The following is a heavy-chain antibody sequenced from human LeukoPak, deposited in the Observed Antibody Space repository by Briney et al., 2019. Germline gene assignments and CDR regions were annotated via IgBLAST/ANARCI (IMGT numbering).Heavy chain of an antibody. Sequence: PGGSLRPSCAASGFTFSSYAMSWVRQAPGKGLEWVSAISGSGGSTSYAASVKGPFTISRDNFKSTLYLQMNSLRAEDTAVYYCAIVPAGIVVVPAAHYYFDYWGQGTLVTVSS. CDR3: AIVPAGIVVVPAAHYYFDY. J-gene: IGHJ4*02. D-gene: IGHD2-2*01. CDR1: GFTFSSYA. V-gene: IGHV3-23*01. CDR2: ISGSGGST.